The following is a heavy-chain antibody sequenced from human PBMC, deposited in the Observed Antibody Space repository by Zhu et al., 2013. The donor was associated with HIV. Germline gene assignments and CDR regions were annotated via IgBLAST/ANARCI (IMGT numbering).Heavy chain of an antibody. CDR2: INPNNGGT. D-gene: IGHD2-21*01. J-gene: IGHJ4*02. V-gene: IGHV1-2*02. CDR3: ARADRVVVDY. CDR1: GYPFTDHH. Sequence: QERLVQSGPELKRPGASVRVSCKTSGYPFTDHHVHWFRLAPGQGLEWMGWINPNNGGTNYAQKFQGRVTMTRDTSISTAYMELSRLKSDDTAVYYCARADRVVVDYWGQGTLVTVSS.